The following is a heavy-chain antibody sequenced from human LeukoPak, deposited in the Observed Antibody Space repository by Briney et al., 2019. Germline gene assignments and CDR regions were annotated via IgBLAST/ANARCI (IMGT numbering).Heavy chain of an antibody. V-gene: IGHV1-69*13. D-gene: IGHD6-19*01. Sequence: GASVKVSCKASGGTFSSYAISWVRQAPGQGLEWMGGIIPIFGTANYAQKFQGRVTITADESTSTAYMELSSLRAEDTAVYYCARGPQWQGGMDVWGQGTTVTVSS. CDR1: GGTFSSYA. J-gene: IGHJ6*02. CDR2: IIPIFGTA. CDR3: ARGPQWQGGMDV.